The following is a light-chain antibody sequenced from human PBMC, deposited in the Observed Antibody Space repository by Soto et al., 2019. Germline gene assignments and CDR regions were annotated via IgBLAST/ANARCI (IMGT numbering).Light chain of an antibody. CDR2: GAS. CDR1: QSVSSSY. CDR3: QQYGSSPT. J-gene: IGKJ1*01. V-gene: IGKV3-20*01. Sequence: EIVLTQSPGTLSLSPGERATHSCRASQSVSSSYLAWYQQKPGQAPRLLIYGASSRATGIPDRFSGSGSGTDFTLTISRLEPEDFAVYYCQQYGSSPTFGQGTKV.